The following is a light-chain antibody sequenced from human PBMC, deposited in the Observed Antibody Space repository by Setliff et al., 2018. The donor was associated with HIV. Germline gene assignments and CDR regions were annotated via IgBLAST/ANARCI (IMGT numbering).Light chain of an antibody. Sequence: QSALTQPPSLSAAPRQPVTISCSGSDTNIALNYVSWFQQFPGAAPKLLIYDNHKRPSEIPDRFSASKSGTSATLDIAGLQPGDEADYYCGAWDSRLTVYVFGSGTKVTV. V-gene: IGLV1-51*01. CDR3: GAWDSRLTVYV. CDR1: DTNIALNY. CDR2: DNH. J-gene: IGLJ1*01.